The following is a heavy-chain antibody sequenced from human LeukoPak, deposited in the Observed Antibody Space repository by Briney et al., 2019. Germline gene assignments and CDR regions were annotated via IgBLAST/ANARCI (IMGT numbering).Heavy chain of an antibody. D-gene: IGHD3-3*01. Sequence: ASVKVSCKASGYTFTSYDINWVRQATGQGLEWMGWMNPNSGNTGYAQKFQGRVTMTRNTSVSTAYMELSSLRSEDTAVYYCATGAFWSGSRGWFDPWGQGTLVTVSS. J-gene: IGHJ5*02. CDR3: ATGAFWSGSRGWFDP. CDR1: GYTFTSYD. CDR2: MNPNSGNT. V-gene: IGHV1-8*01.